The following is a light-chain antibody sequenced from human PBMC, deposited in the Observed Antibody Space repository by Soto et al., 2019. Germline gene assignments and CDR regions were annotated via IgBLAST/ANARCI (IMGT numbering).Light chain of an antibody. Sequence: DIQMTQSPSSLSASVGDRITITCRASQGISSYLAWYQQKPGKVPNLLIFAASTLQSGVPSRFSGSGSGTDLPLTISSRQPEDVATYYCQKSNTAPWTFGQGTKVEIK. J-gene: IGKJ1*01. CDR3: QKSNTAPWT. V-gene: IGKV1-27*01. CDR2: AAS. CDR1: QGISSY.